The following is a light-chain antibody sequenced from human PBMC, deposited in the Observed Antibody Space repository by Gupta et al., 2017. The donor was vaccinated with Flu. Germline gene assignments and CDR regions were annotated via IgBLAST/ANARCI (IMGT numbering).Light chain of an antibody. CDR3: EQESNYSRT. Sequence: DIQMTQSPSTLSASVGDRVTITCRSSQSISSWLAWYQQKPVKAPKLLIYKASSLESGIPSRFSGSRSGTEFTLTISILQPDDFATYYCEQESNYSRTFGQGTKVEIK. CDR2: KAS. J-gene: IGKJ1*01. CDR1: QSISSW. V-gene: IGKV1-5*03.